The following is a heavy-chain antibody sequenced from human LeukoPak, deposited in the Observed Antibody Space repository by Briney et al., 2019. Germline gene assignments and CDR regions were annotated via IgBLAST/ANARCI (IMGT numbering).Heavy chain of an antibody. CDR1: GYTFTGYY. Sequence: ASVKVSCKASGYTFTGYYMHWVRQAPGQGLEWMGWINPNSGGTNYAQKFQGRVTMTRDTSISTAYMELSRLRSDDTAVYYCARARWGWQLDDAFDIWGQGTMVTVSS. J-gene: IGHJ3*02. CDR2: INPNSGGT. CDR3: ARARWGWQLDDAFDI. D-gene: IGHD2-15*01. V-gene: IGHV1-2*02.